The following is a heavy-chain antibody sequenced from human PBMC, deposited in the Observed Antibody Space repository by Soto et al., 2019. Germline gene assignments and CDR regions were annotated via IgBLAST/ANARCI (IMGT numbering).Heavy chain of an antibody. CDR3: ARYWRDGYNLAYYFDY. CDR1: GGSISSYY. CDR2: IYYSGST. D-gene: IGHD5-12*01. V-gene: IGHV4-59*01. Sequence: PSETLSLTCTVSGGSISSYYWSWIRQPPGKGLEWIGYIYYSGSTNYNPSLKSRVTISVDTSKNQFSLKLSSVTAADTAVYYCARYWRDGYNLAYYFDYWGQGTLVTVSS. J-gene: IGHJ4*02.